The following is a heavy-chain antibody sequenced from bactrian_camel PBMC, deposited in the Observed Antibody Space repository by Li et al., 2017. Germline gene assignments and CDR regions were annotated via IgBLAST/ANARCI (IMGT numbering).Heavy chain of an antibody. Sequence: QLVEFGGGLVQPGGSLSVSCTASGFTFSDHYMSWVRQAPGKGLEWVSTARSGGETTYYRDSVKGRFTISRDNAKNTVYLQMNSLKSEDTALYYCLTGIGGDWGQGTQVTVS. CDR1: GFTFSDHY. CDR3: LTGIGGD. J-gene: IGHJ4*01. CDR2: ARSGGETT. V-gene: IGHV3S28*01.